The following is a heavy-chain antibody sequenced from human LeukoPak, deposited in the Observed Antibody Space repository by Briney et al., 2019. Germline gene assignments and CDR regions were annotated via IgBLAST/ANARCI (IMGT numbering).Heavy chain of an antibody. J-gene: IGHJ3*02. CDR2: IYYSGST. V-gene: IGHV4-39*07. CDR3: ARVGESYSYSLNAFDI. CDR1: GGSISSSSYY. D-gene: IGHD1-26*01. Sequence: PSETLSLTCTVSGGSISSSSYYWGWIRQPPGKGLEWIGSIYYSGSTYYNPSLKSRVTISVDTSKNQFSLKLSSVTAADTAVYYCARVGESYSYSLNAFDIWGQGTMVTVSS.